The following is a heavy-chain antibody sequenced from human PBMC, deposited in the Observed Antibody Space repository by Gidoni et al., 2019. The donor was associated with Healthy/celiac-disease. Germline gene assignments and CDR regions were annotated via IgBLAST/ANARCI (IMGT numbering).Heavy chain of an antibody. J-gene: IGHJ4*02. CDR2: IIPILVIS. V-gene: IGHV1-69*09. D-gene: IGHD6-13*01. Sequence: QVQLVQYGAEVKKPGSSVKVSCKASGGTFSSYAISCVRQARGQGLEWRGRIIPILVISNYALNFQGRVTITADKSTSTAYMELSSRRSEDTAVYYCARDNSSSWHGTYDYWGQGTLVTVSS. CDR1: GGTFSSYA. CDR3: ARDNSSSWHGTYDY.